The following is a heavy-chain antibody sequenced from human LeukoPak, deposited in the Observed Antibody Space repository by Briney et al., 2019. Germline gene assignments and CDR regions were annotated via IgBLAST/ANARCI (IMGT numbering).Heavy chain of an antibody. Sequence: SQTLSLTCTVSGGSISSGTYYWTWIRQPAGKGLEWIGRIYSSGSTSYNPSLDSRVRISIDTSKNQFSLKLSSVTAADTAVYYCARRYGPFDYWGQGTLVTVSS. CDR3: ARRYGPFDY. J-gene: IGHJ4*02. D-gene: IGHD4-17*01. CDR2: IYSSGST. CDR1: GGSISSGTYY. V-gene: IGHV4-61*02.